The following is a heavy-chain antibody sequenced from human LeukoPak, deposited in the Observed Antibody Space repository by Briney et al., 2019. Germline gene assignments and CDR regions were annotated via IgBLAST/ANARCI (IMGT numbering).Heavy chain of an antibody. J-gene: IGHJ4*02. CDR3: AKGRQAIWFGESPYFDY. V-gene: IGHV3-30*18. Sequence: PGGSLRLSCAASGFTFSSYGMNWVRQAPGKGLEWVAVISYDGNNKYYADSVKGRFTIPRDNSKNTLYLQMNSLRAEDTAVYYCAKGRQAIWFGESPYFDYWGQGTLVTVSS. D-gene: IGHD3-10*01. CDR1: GFTFSSYG. CDR2: ISYDGNNK.